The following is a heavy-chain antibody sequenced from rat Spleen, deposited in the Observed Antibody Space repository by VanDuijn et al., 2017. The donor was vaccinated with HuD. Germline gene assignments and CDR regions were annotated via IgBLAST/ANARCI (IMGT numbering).Heavy chain of an antibody. J-gene: IGHJ2*01. CDR3: ARHPDYSNYFDY. CDR1: GFTFSNYH. CDR2: ISTGGGDT. V-gene: IGHV5-25*01. D-gene: IGHD1-1*01. Sequence: EVQLVESDGGLVQPGRSLKLSCAASGFTFSNYHMAWVRQAPTKGLEWVASISTGGGDTYYRDSVKGRFTVSRDNAKSTLYLQMDSLRSEDTATYYCARHPDYSNYFDYWGQGVMVTVSS.